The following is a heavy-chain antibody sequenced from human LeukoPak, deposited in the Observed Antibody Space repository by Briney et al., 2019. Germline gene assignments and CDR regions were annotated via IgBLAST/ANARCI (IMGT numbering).Heavy chain of an antibody. V-gene: IGHV3-23*01. Sequence: SGRSRRLACAAAGFIFRNYAMSWVRQAPGKGLEWVSAITGSGDTTYYADSVKGRFTISRDNSKNTLYVEMNTLRAEDTAVYYCAKWGDYDILTGYYVSDFWGQGTLVTVSS. CDR3: AKWGDYDILTGYYVSDF. CDR2: ITGSGDTT. D-gene: IGHD3-9*01. J-gene: IGHJ4*02. CDR1: GFIFRNYA.